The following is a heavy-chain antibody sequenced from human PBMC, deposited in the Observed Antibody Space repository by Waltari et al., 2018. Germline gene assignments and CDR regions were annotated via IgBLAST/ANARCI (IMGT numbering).Heavy chain of an antibody. V-gene: IGHV4-59*01. J-gene: IGHJ5*02. Sequence: QVQLQESGPGLVKPSETLSLTCTVSGGSISSYYWSWIRQPPGKGLEWIGYIYYSGSTNYNPSLKSRVTISVDTSKNQFSLKLSSVTAADTAVYYCARDSSRFWDRSWFDPWGQGTLVTVSS. D-gene: IGHD3-3*01. CDR2: IYYSGST. CDR1: GGSISSYY. CDR3: ARDSSRFWDRSWFDP.